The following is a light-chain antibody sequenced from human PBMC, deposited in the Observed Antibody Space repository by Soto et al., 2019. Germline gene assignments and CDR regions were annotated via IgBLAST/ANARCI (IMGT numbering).Light chain of an antibody. Sequence: EIVLTQSPGTLSLSPGERATLSCRASQSVANNYLAWYQQKPGQAPRFVIYGASARASGIPDRFSGGGSGADFTLTINRLEPEDFAVYYCQQFCSYPLTFGGGTKVEIK. V-gene: IGKV3-20*01. CDR2: GAS. CDR1: QSVANNY. J-gene: IGKJ4*01. CDR3: QQFCSYPLT.